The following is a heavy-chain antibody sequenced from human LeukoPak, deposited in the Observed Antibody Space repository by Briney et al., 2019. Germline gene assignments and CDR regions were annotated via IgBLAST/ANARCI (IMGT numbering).Heavy chain of an antibody. CDR2: IYYSGSI. V-gene: IGHV4-59*08. D-gene: IGHD2-8*02. CDR1: GGSISSYY. CDR3: AGHHPRNTVDF. J-gene: IGHJ4*02. Sequence: PSETLSLTCTVSGGSISSYYWSWIRQPPGKGLEWIGYIYYSGSINYNPSLKSRVTISLDTSKNQFSLKLSSVTAADTAVYYCAGHHPRNTVDFWGQGTLVTVSS.